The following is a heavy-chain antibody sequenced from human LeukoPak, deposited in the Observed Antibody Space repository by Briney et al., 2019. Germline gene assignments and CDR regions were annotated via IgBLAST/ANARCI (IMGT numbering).Heavy chain of an antibody. CDR2: INHSGST. J-gene: IGHJ6*02. D-gene: IGHD5/OR15-5a*01. CDR3: ARDLRYYCYYYGMDV. CDR1: GGSFSGYY. V-gene: IGHV4-34*01. Sequence: SETLSLTCAVYGGSFSGYYWSWIRQPPGKGLEWIGEINHSGSTNYNPSLKSRVTISVDTSKNQFSLKLSSVTAADTAVYYCARDLRYYCYYYGMDVWGQGTTVTVSS.